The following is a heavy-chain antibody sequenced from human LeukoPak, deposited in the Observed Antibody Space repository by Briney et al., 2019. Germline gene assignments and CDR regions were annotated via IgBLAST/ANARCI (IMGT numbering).Heavy chain of an antibody. D-gene: IGHD2-15*01. CDR3: ARGAAAPDCSGGSRYRLDY. CDR2: IIPILGIA. J-gene: IGHJ4*02. Sequence: ASVKVSCKASGGTFSSYAISWVRQAPGQGLEWMGRIIPILGIANYAQKFQGRVTITADKSTSTAYMELSSLRSEDTAVYYCARGAAAPDCSGGSRYRLDYWGQGTLVTVSS. CDR1: GGTFSSYA. V-gene: IGHV1-69*04.